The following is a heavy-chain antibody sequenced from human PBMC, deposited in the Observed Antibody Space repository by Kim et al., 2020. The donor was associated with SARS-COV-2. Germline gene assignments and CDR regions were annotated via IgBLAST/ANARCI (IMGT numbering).Heavy chain of an antibody. D-gene: IGHD2-2*01. CDR3: AKGALEGCAGSRCYPFDY. J-gene: IGHJ4*02. Sequence: GGSLRLSCAASGFTVSWYAMNWVRQAPGKRLEWVSSTIGSGVNTYYADSVKGRFTISRDNSKDTVYLQMNSLRAEDTAVYYCAKGALEGCAGSRCYPFDYWGQGTLVTVS. V-gene: IGHV3-23*01. CDR2: TIGSGVNT. CDR1: GFTVSWYA.